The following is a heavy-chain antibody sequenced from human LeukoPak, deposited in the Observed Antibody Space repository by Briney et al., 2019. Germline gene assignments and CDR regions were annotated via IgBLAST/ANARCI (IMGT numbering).Heavy chain of an antibody. D-gene: IGHD6-19*01. CDR2: ISPILGIA. Sequence: ASVKVSCKASGGTFSSYGISWVRQAPGQGLEWMGRISPILGIANNAQKFQGRVTVTADKSTSTAYMEMSSLRSDDTAVYYCAREGSVGVAGLGYYWGQGTLVTVSS. CDR3: AREGSVGVAGLGYY. V-gene: IGHV1-69*04. J-gene: IGHJ4*02. CDR1: GGTFSSYG.